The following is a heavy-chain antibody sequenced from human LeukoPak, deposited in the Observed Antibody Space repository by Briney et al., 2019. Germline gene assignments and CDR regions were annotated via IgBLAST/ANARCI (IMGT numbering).Heavy chain of an antibody. V-gene: IGHV1-8*01. CDR3: AKDKAQAYYASGSLVL. J-gene: IGHJ4*02. CDR2: MNPNSGNT. Sequence: ASVKVSCKASGYTFTSYDINWVRQATGQGLEWMGWMNPNSGNTGYAQKFQGRVTMTRNTSISTAYMELSSLRTEDTALYYCAKDKAQAYYASGSLVLWGQGTLVTVSS. CDR1: GYTFTSYD. D-gene: IGHD3-10*01.